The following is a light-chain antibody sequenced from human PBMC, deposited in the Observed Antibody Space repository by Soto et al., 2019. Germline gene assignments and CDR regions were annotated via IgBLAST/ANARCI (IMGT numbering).Light chain of an antibody. J-gene: IGKJ1*01. CDR1: QSVSNNY. Sequence: EIVLTQSPGTLSLSPGERATLXXRASQSVSNNYLAWYQQKPGQAPRLXXYGASSRAAGIPDRFSGSGSGTDFTLTISGLEPEDFAVYYCQQYGSSLTWTFGQGTKVDIK. CDR3: QQYGSSLTWT. CDR2: GAS. V-gene: IGKV3-20*01.